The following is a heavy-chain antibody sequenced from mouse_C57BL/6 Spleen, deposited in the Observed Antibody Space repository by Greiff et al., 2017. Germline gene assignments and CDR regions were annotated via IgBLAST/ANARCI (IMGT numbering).Heavy chain of an antibody. J-gene: IGHJ3*01. D-gene: IGHD4-1*02. V-gene: IGHV1-69*01. CDR3: ARSPTGTAWFAY. CDR2: IDPSDSYT. Sequence: QVQLQQPGAELVMPGASVKLSCKASGYTFTSYWMHWVKQRPGQGLEWIGEIDPSDSYTNYNQKFKGKSTLTVDKSSSTAYMQLSSLTSEDSAVYYWARSPTGTAWFAYWGQGTLVTVSA. CDR1: GYTFTSYW.